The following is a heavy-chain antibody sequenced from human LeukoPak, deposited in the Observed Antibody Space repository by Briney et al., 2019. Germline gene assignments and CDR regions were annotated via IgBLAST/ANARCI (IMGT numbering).Heavy chain of an antibody. CDR2: IYTSGST. V-gene: IGHV4-61*02. Sequence: SETLSLTCTVSGGSISSGSYYWSWIRQPAGKGLEWIGRIYTSGSTNYNPSLKSRVTISVDTSKNQFSLKLSSVTAADTAVYYCATGSSWYVDYWGQRTLVTVSS. J-gene: IGHJ4*02. CDR3: ATGSSWYVDY. CDR1: GGSISSGSYY. D-gene: IGHD6-13*01.